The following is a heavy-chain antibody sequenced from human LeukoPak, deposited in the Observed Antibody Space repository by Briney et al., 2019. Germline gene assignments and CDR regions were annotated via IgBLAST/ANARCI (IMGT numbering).Heavy chain of an antibody. CDR2: IKEDGSEK. V-gene: IGHV3-7*01. Sequence: PGGSLRLSCAASGFTFSSYGMTWVRQAPGKGLEWVANIKEDGSEKYYVGSVKGRFTISRDNAKNSLYLQMNSLRAEDTAVYYCVRHELGSVSTLDYWGQGTLVTVSS. J-gene: IGHJ4*02. D-gene: IGHD4-11*01. CDR1: GFTFSSYG. CDR3: VRHELGSVSTLDY.